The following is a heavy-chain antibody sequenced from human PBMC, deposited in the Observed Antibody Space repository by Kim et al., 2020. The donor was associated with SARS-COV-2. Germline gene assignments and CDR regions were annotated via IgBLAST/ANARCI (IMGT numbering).Heavy chain of an antibody. CDR2: IYHSGST. CDR3: ARLDGYCSSTSCPYYFDY. D-gene: IGHD2-2*01. V-gene: IGHV4-4*02. CDR1: GGSISSSNW. J-gene: IGHJ4*02. Sequence: SETLSLTCAVSGGSISSSNWWSWVRQPPGKGLEWIGEIYHSGSTNYNPSLKSRVTISVDKSKNQFSLKLSSVTAADTAVYYCARLDGYCSSTSCPYYFDYWGQGTLVTVSS.